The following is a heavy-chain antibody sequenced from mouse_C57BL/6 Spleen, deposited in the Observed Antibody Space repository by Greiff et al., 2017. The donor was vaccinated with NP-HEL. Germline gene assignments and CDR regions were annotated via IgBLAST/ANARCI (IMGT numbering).Heavy chain of an antibody. J-gene: IGHJ2*01. V-gene: IGHV1-80*01. D-gene: IGHD2-4*01. CDR2: IYPGDGDT. Sequence: VQLQQSGAELVKPGASVKISCKASGYAFSSYWMNWVKQRPGKGLEWIGQIYPGDGDTNYNGKFKGKATLTADKSSSTAYMQLSSLTSEDSAVYFCARGIYYDYDGAMDYWGQGTTLTVSS. CDR3: ARGIYYDYDGAMDY. CDR1: GYAFSSYW.